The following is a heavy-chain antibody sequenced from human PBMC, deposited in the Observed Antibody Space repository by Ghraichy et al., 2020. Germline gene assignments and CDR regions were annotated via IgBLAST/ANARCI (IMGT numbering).Heavy chain of an antibody. J-gene: IGHJ3*02. CDR3: ARETMYTSAWYDSLDI. V-gene: IGHV3-13*01. Sequence: GGSLRLSCVASGFTFSTYDMHWVRQAPGKGLEWVSAIGTVGDTYYPDSMKGRFTISREDAKNSLYLQMNSLRAGDTAVYYCARETMYTSAWYDSLDIWGRGTMVTVSS. CDR1: GFTFSTYD. D-gene: IGHD6-19*01. CDR2: IGTVGDT.